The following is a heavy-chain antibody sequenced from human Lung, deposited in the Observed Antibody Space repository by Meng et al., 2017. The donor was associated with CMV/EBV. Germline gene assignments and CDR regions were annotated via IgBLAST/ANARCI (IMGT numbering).Heavy chain of an antibody. CDR1: GGTFSSYA. D-gene: IGHD6-13*01. CDR2: IIPIFGTA. CDR3: ARGGSSSWSRRYNWFDP. Sequence: SVKVSCKASGGTFSSYAISWVRQAPGQGLEWMGGIIPIFGTANYAQKFQGRVTITTDESTSTAYMELSSLRSEDTAVYYCARGGSSSWSRRYNWFDPWGQDXLVTVSS. J-gene: IGHJ5*02. V-gene: IGHV1-69*05.